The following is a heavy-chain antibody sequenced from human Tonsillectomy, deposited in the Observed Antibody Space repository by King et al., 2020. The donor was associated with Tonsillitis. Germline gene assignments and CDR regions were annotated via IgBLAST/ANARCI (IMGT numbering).Heavy chain of an antibody. V-gene: IGHV4-61*02. CDR3: ARDSPASGTKFDS. Sequence: VQLQESGPGLVKPSETLSLTCTVSGGSISSGNDTWGWIRQPAGKGLEWIGRSYISWRTDNNPSLKSRITTSVDTYKNQSSLKLSSVTAADTAVYYCARDSPASGTKFDSWGQGTLVTVSS. CDR2: SYISWRT. J-gene: IGHJ5*01. CDR1: GGSISSGNDT. D-gene: IGHD2-8*01.